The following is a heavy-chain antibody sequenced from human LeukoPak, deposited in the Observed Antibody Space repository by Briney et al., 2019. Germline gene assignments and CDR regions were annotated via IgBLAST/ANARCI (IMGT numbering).Heavy chain of an antibody. CDR1: GGSISSSSYY. Sequence: PSETLSLTCTVSGGSISSSSYYWGWIRQPPGKGLEWIGSIYYSGSTYYNPSLKSRVTISVDTSKNQFSLKLSSVTAADTAVYYCARRRQKMYRGYYFDYWGQGTLVTVSS. D-gene: IGHD1-26*01. V-gene: IGHV4-39*01. J-gene: IGHJ4*02. CDR3: ARRRQKMYRGYYFDY. CDR2: IYYSGST.